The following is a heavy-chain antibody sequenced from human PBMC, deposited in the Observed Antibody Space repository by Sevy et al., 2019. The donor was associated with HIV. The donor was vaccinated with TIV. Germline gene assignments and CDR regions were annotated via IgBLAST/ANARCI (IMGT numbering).Heavy chain of an antibody. V-gene: IGHV3-23*01. Sequence: GGSLRLSCAVSGFSFDSYGMTWVRQAPGKGLEWVSGISGSGTRTYYADSVKGRFIISRDNSKNTLYLQMKSLRSEDTAIYYCAKGGGHYDPDEIGYYFYYYNMDVWGKGTTVTVSS. J-gene: IGHJ6*03. CDR1: GFSFDSYG. CDR3: AKGGGHYDPDEIGYYFYYYNMDV. CDR2: ISGSGTRT. D-gene: IGHD3-22*01.